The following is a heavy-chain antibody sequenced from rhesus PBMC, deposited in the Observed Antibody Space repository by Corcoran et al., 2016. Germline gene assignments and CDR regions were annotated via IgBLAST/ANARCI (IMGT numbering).Heavy chain of an antibody. Sequence: QVQLQESGPGLVKPSETLSLTCAVSGGSISSNYWSWMRQPPGKGMEWIGRISGSGGSNDYNHSLNSRVTRSTDTSKNQFSLKLSSVTAADTAVYYCARFRGNLDYWGQGVLVTVSS. J-gene: IGHJ4*01. D-gene: IGHD3-34*01. CDR3: ARFRGNLDY. CDR1: GGSISSNY. V-gene: IGHV4-173*01. CDR2: ISGSGGSN.